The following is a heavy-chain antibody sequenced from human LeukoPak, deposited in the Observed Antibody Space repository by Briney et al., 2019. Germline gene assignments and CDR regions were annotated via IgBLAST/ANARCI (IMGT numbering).Heavy chain of an antibody. Sequence: ASVKVSCKASGYTFTSYAMNWVRQAPGQGLEWMGLINTNTGNPTYAQGFTGRFVFSLDTSVSTAYLQISSLKAEDTAVYYCARGPFRGGYYYADWFDPWGQGTLVTVSS. D-gene: IGHD3-22*01. CDR3: ARGPFRGGYYYADWFDP. V-gene: IGHV7-4-1*02. CDR2: INTNTGNP. CDR1: GYTFTSYA. J-gene: IGHJ5*02.